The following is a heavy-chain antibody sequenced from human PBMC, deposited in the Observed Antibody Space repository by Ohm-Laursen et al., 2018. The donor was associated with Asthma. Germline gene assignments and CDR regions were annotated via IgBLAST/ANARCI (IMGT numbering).Heavy chain of an antibody. J-gene: IGHJ4*02. D-gene: IGHD3-3*01. Sequence: SLRLSCAASGFTFSSYGMHWVRQAPGKGLEWVAVISYDGSNKYYADSVNGRFTVSRDDSKNTLYLQMNSLRPDDTAVYYCARDVMEWYLPAFDLWGQGTLVTVSS. CDR2: ISYDGSNK. CDR3: ARDVMEWYLPAFDL. CDR1: GFTFSSYG. V-gene: IGHV3-30*03.